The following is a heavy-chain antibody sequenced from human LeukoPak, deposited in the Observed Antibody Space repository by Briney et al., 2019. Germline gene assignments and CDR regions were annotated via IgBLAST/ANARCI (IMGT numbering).Heavy chain of an antibody. V-gene: IGHV3-74*03. CDR3: ARDYGA. CDR2: INSDGFST. J-gene: IGHJ5*02. D-gene: IGHD4/OR15-4a*01. CDR1: GFTFSRYW. Sequence: GGSLRLSCVASGFTFSRYWMHWVRQAPGKGLVGVSRINSDGFSTTYADFVRGRFAISRDNAKNTVYLQMNSLRAEDTAVYYCARDYGAWGQGTLVTVSS.